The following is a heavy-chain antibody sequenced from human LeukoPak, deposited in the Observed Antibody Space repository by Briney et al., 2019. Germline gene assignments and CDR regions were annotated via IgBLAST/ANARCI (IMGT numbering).Heavy chain of an antibody. V-gene: IGHV4-59*01. CDR1: GGSISSYY. CDR3: ARSGGSYTLDVAY. J-gene: IGHJ4*02. D-gene: IGHD1-26*01. CDR2: VYYSGST. Sequence: SETLSLTCTVSGGSISSYYWSWIRQPPGKRLEWIGYVYYSGSTKYNSSLKSRVNISIDTSKNQFSLKLSSVTAADTAVYYCARSGGSYTLDVAYWGQGILVTVSS.